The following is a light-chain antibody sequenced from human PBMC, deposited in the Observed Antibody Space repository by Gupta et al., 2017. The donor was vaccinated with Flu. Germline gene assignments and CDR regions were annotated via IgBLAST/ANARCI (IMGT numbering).Light chain of an antibody. Sequence: DIQMTQSPSSLSASVGDRVTITCRASQSISSYLNWYQQKPGKAPKLLIYAASSWQSGVPSRFSGSGYGTDFTLTISSRQPEDFAAYYCQQNDSNPPDTFGQGTKMEIK. CDR1: QSISSY. CDR3: QQNDSNPPDT. CDR2: AAS. J-gene: IGKJ2*01. V-gene: IGKV1-39*01.